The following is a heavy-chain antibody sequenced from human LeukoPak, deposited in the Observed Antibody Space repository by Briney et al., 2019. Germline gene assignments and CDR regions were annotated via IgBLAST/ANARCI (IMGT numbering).Heavy chain of an antibody. V-gene: IGHV3-21*01. Sequence: GGSLRLSCAASGFTFSNAWMSWVRQAPGKGLEWVSSISSSSSYIYYADSVKGRFTISRDNAKNSLYLQMNSLRAEDTAVYYCARDWRYCSSTSCYNDYWGQGTLVTVSS. CDR3: ARDWRYCSSTSCYNDY. J-gene: IGHJ4*02. CDR2: ISSSSSYI. D-gene: IGHD2-2*02. CDR1: GFTFSNAW.